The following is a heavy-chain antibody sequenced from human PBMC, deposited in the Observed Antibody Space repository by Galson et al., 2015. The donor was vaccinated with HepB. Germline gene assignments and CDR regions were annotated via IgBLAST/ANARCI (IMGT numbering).Heavy chain of an antibody. CDR2: IKSKTDGGTT. V-gene: IGHV3-15*01. Sequence: SLRLSCAASGFTFSNAWMSWVRQAPGKGLEWVGRIKSKTDGGTTDYAAPVKGRFTISRDDSKNTLYLQMNSLKTEDTAVYYCTTEYYYDSSGYPTYDAFDIWGQGTMVTVSS. D-gene: IGHD3-22*01. J-gene: IGHJ3*02. CDR3: TTEYYYDSSGYPTYDAFDI. CDR1: GFTFSNAW.